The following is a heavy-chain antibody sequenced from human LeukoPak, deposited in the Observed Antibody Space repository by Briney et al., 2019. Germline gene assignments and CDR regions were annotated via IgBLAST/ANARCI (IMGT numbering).Heavy chain of an antibody. Sequence: ASVKVSCKASGYTFTSYYMHWVRQAPGQGLEWMGCITPNNGGTNFAQKFQGRVTMTRDTSISTAYMELSRLTSDDTAVYYCARDLHSGSYYPLDYWGQGTLVTVSS. CDR2: ITPNNGGT. V-gene: IGHV1-2*02. CDR3: ARDLHSGSYYPLDY. D-gene: IGHD1-26*01. CDR1: GYTFTSYY. J-gene: IGHJ4*02.